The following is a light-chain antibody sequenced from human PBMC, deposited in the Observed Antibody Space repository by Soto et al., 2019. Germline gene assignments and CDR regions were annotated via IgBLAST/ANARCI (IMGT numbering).Light chain of an antibody. CDR3: QNWGTGINVV. J-gene: IGLJ2*01. CDR2: LDSDGSH. CDR1: SGHSSYA. V-gene: IGLV4-69*01. Sequence: QPVLTQSPSASASLGASVKLTCTVSSGHSSYAIAWHEQQPETGPRYLLKLDSDGSHTKGNAIPDRFSGSSSGAERYLTISSLQSEDEADYYCQNWGTGINVVFGGGTKLTVL.